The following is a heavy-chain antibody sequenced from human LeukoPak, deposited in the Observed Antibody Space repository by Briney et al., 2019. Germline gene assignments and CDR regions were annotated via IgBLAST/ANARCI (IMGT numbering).Heavy chain of an antibody. CDR1: GYTFTSYG. Sequence: ASVKVSCKASGYTFTSYGISWVRQAPGQGLEWMGWISAYNGNTNYARKLQGRVTMTTDTSTSTAYMELRSLRSDDTAVYYCARDHYDILTGYFYLYYFDYWGQGTLVTVSS. CDR3: ARDHYDILTGYFYLYYFDY. J-gene: IGHJ4*02. V-gene: IGHV1-18*01. CDR2: ISAYNGNT. D-gene: IGHD3-9*01.